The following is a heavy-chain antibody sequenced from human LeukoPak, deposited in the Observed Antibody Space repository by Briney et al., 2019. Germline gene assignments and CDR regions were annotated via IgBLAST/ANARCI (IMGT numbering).Heavy chain of an antibody. CDR2: IWYDGSNK. V-gene: IGHV3-33*01. D-gene: IGHD7-27*01. CDR3: ARDPGFFDY. CDR1: GFSFRTYG. J-gene: IGHJ4*02. Sequence: GGSLRLSCAASGFSFRTYGMHWVRQAPGKGLEWVAVIWYDGSNKYYADSVKGRFTISRDNSKNTLYLQMNGLRDEDTAVYYCARDPGFFDYWGQGTLVTVSS.